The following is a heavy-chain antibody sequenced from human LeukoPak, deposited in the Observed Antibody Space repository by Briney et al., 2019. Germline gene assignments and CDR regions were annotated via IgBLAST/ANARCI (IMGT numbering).Heavy chain of an antibody. CDR2: ISWDGGST. CDR1: GFTFDDYT. J-gene: IGHJ4*02. Sequence: GGSLRLSCAASGFTFDDYTRHWVRQAPGQGLEWVSLISWDGGSTYYADSVKGRFTISRDNSKNSLYLQMNSLRTEDTALYYCAKAMGAAGQFFDYWGQGTLVTVSS. V-gene: IGHV3-43*01. D-gene: IGHD3-16*01. CDR3: AKAMGAAGQFFDY.